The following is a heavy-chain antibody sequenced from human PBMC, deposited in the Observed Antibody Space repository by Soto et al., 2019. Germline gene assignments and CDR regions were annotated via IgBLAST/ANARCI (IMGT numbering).Heavy chain of an antibody. V-gene: IGHV1-3*01. CDR3: ARDSRRLRFDY. Sequence: ASVKVSCKASGYTFTSYAMHWVRQAPGQRLEWMGWINAGNGNTKYSQKFQGRVTITRDTSASTAYMKLSSLRSEDTAVYYCARDSRRLRFDYWGQGTLVTVSS. J-gene: IGHJ4*02. CDR2: INAGNGNT. D-gene: IGHD5-12*01. CDR1: GYTFTSYA.